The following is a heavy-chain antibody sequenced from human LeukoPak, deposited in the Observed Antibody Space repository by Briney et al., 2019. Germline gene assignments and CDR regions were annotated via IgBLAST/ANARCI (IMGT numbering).Heavy chain of an antibody. CDR2: INSDGSST. J-gene: IGHJ4*02. CDR1: GFTFSSYW. Sequence: GGSLRLSCAASGFTFSSYWMHWVRHAPGKGLVWVSGINSDGSSTSYADSVKGRFTISRDNAKNTLYLQMNSLRAEDTAVYYCATSRSFDYWGQGTLVTVSS. V-gene: IGHV3-74*01. CDR3: ATSRSFDY.